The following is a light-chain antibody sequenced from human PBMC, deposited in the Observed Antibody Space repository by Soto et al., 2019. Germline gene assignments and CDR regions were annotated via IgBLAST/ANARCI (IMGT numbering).Light chain of an antibody. CDR3: QQYAGSPRT. V-gene: IGKV3-15*01. CDR2: GAS. CDR1: QSVSSN. Sequence: IAMTQSPATLSVSPGERATLSCRASQSVSSNLAWYQQKPGQAPRLLIYGASTRATGIPARFSGSGSGTECTLTISSLQSEDFAVYYCQQYAGSPRTFGEGTKVDIK. J-gene: IGKJ1*01.